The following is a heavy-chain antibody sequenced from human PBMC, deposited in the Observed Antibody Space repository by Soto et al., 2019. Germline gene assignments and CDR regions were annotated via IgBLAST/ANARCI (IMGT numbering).Heavy chain of an antibody. CDR1: GFTLSDFY. CDR3: ARSVDLDY. J-gene: IGHJ4*02. V-gene: IGHV3-11*06. CDR2: ISLSRGYT. D-gene: IGHD2-15*01. Sequence: PGGSLRLSCVASGFTLSDFYMSWIRQAPGKGLEWVSYISLSRGYTKYADSVKGRFTISRDNAKNSLYLQMSSLRAEDTAVYYCARSVDLDYWGQGTLVTVSS.